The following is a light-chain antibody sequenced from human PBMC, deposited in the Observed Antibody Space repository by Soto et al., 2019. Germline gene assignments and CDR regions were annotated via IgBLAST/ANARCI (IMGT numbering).Light chain of an antibody. CDR1: HDIGNS. CDR3: QQYDNLPIT. J-gene: IGKJ5*01. Sequence: DIQMTQSPPSLSASVGDRVTITCQASHDIGNSLNWYQDKPGQAPKLLIYDASNLETGVPSRFSGSGSGTDFTFTISSLQPEDIATYYCQQYDNLPITFGQGTRLEIK. V-gene: IGKV1-33*01. CDR2: DAS.